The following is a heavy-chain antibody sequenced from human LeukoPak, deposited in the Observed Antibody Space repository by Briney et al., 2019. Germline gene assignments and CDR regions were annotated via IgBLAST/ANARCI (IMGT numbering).Heavy chain of an antibody. V-gene: IGHV1-46*01. Sequence: GASVKVSCEASGYTFTKYYMNWVRQAPGQGLEWMGIMRPTGDSTNYAQKFQGRVTLTRDTSTGTFYMELSSLTSEDTAVYYCARHDFDLPMIYSFFVHWGQGTLVTVSS. CDR2: MRPTGDST. CDR1: GYTFTKYY. D-gene: IGHD3-3*01. J-gene: IGHJ5*02. CDR3: ARHDFDLPMIYSFFVH.